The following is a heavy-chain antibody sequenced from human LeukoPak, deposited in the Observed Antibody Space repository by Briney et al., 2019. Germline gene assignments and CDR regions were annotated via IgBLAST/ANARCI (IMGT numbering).Heavy chain of an antibody. V-gene: IGHV3-21*01. CDR2: INVSPAYI. CDR1: GFAFSSYS. CDR3: PRDLNWGAGALDI. J-gene: IGHJ3*02. Sequence: PGGSLRLSCAASGFAFSSYSMSWVRQAPGKGLEWVSSINVSPAYISYADSVKGRFTISRDNAKNSLYLQMNSLRAEDTAVYFCPRDLNWGAGALDIWGQGTMVSVSS. D-gene: IGHD7-27*01.